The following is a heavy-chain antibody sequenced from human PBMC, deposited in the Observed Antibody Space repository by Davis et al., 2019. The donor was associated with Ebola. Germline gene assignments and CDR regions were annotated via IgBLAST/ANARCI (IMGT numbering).Heavy chain of an antibody. D-gene: IGHD4-11*01. J-gene: IGHJ6*02. CDR2: IRSKAYGGTT. Sequence: PGGSLRLSCTASGFTFGDYAMSWFRQAPGKGLEWVGFIRSKAYGGTTEYAASVKGRFTISRDNSKNTLYLQMNSLRAEDTAVYYCAKDTVLSYYYGMDVWGQGTTVTVSS. V-gene: IGHV3-49*03. CDR3: AKDTVLSYYYGMDV. CDR1: GFTFGDYA.